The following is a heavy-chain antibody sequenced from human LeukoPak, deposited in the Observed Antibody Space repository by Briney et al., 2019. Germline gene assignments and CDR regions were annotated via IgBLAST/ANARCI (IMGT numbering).Heavy chain of an antibody. CDR2: FYNSGST. Sequence: SSETLSLTCIVSGGSISSYYWTWIRQPAGKGLEWIGRFYNSGSTNYNPSLKSRVTMSVDTSKNQFSLKLSSVTAADTAMYYCARGCSGGSCYSGSAFDYWGQGTLVTVSS. CDR1: GGSISSYY. V-gene: IGHV4-4*07. D-gene: IGHD2-15*01. J-gene: IGHJ4*02. CDR3: ARGCSGGSCYSGSAFDY.